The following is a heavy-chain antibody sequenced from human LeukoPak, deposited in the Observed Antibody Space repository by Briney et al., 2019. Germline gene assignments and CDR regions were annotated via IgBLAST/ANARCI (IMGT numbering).Heavy chain of an antibody. CDR1: GDFFRSYW. V-gene: IGHV4-4*07. Sequence: PSETLSLTCDVSGDFFRSYWWGWVRQPAGKGLEWIGRIYATGSTQFNPSLKSRLTMSMDTSTNQFSLKPTSVTAADTAVYFCARQGYTASYYFLDFWSQGTLVTVSS. D-gene: IGHD1-26*01. CDR2: IYATGST. CDR3: ARQGYTASYYFLDF. J-gene: IGHJ4*02.